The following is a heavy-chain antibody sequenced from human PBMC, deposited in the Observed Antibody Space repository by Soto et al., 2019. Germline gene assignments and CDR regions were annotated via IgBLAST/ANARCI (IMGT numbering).Heavy chain of an antibody. CDR3: ASGDDYGDPYYFDY. CDR2: ISYDGSNK. V-gene: IGHV3-30-3*01. D-gene: IGHD4-17*01. J-gene: IGHJ4*02. Sequence: GGSLRLSCAASGFTFSSYAMHWVRQAPGKGLEWVAVISYDGSNKYYADSVKGRFTISRDNSKNTLYLQMNSLRAEDTAVYYCASGDDYGDPYYFDYSGQGTLVTVSS. CDR1: GFTFSSYA.